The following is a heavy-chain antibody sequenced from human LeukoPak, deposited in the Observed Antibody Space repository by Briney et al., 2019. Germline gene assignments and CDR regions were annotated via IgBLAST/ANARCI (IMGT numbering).Heavy chain of an antibody. CDR1: GFTFSTYS. CDR2: ISGSSGTI. J-gene: IGHJ4*02. CDR3: ARAWGLYYYDSSGPYYFDY. V-gene: IGHV3-48*01. D-gene: IGHD3-22*01. Sequence: GGSLRLSCAASGFTFSTYSMNWVRQAPGKGLEWVSYISGSSGTIYYADSVKGRFTISRDNAKNSLYLQMNSLRAEDTAVYYCARAWGLYYYDSSGPYYFDYWGQGTLVTVSS.